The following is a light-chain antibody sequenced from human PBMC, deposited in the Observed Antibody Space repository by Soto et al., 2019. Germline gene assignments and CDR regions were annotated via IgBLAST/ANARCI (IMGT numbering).Light chain of an antibody. J-gene: IGKJ1*01. CDR2: DAS. CDR1: QSISSW. Sequence: DIQMTQSPSTLSASVGDRVTITCRASQSISSWLAWYQQKPGKDPKLLIYDASSLESGVPSRFSGSGSGTEFTLTISSLKPDDFATYYCQQYNSYSWTVGQGTKVEIK. V-gene: IGKV1-5*01. CDR3: QQYNSYSWT.